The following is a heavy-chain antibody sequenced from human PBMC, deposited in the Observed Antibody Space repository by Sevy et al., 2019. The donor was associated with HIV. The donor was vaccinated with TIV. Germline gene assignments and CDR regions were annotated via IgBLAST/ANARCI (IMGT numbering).Heavy chain of an antibody. V-gene: IGHV3-33*01. J-gene: IGHJ4*02. CDR3: ARDHYDFLTGYYRFDY. CDR1: GFTFSSYG. Sequence: GGSLRLSCVASGFTFSSYGIHWVRQAPGKGLEWVAVISYDGNNKYYADSVKGRFTISRDNSKNTLYLQMNSLRAEDTAVYYCARDHYDFLTGYYRFDYWGQGTLVTVSS. CDR2: ISYDGNNK. D-gene: IGHD3-9*01.